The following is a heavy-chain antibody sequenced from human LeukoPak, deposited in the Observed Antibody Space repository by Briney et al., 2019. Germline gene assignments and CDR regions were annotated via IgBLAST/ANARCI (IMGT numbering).Heavy chain of an antibody. J-gene: IGHJ4*02. D-gene: IGHD3-22*01. CDR2: VKQDGSEK. CDR1: GFTFSSYW. Sequence: PGGSLRLSCAASGFTFSSYWMSWVRQAPGKGLEWVANVKQDGSEKYYVDSVKGRFTISRDNAKNSLYLQMNSLRAEDTAVYYCARGRYYYDSGGHYYGYWGQGTLVTVSS. CDR3: ARGRYYYDSGGHYYGY. V-gene: IGHV3-7*01.